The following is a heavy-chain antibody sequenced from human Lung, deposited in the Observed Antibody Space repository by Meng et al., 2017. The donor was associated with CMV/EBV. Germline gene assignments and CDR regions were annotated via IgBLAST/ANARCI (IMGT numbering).Heavy chain of an antibody. CDR2: IHPHRGDT. CDR1: GYTFTAHY. D-gene: IGHD7-27*01. CDR3: ARDNNWGPDY. Sequence: SXXVSCKASGYTFTAHYFHWVRQAPGQGLEWMGWIHPHRGDTNYAQQFQGRVTLTRDTSINTGYMELTRLTSDDTAVYYCARDNNWGPDYWGQGTLVTGAS. J-gene: IGHJ4*02. V-gene: IGHV1-2*02.